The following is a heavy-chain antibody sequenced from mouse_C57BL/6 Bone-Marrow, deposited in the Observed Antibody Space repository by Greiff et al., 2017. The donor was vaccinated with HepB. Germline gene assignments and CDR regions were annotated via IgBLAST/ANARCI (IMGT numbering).Heavy chain of an antibody. CDR1: GYTFTSYD. CDR3: ARCYGNPFAY. Sequence: VQLQQSGPELVKPGASVKLSCKASGYTFTSYDINWVKQRPGQGLEWIGWIYPRDGSTTYNEKFKGKATLTVDTSSSTAYMELHSLTSEDSAVYFCARCYGNPFAYWGQGTLVTVSA. D-gene: IGHD2-1*01. V-gene: IGHV1-85*01. J-gene: IGHJ3*01. CDR2: IYPRDGST.